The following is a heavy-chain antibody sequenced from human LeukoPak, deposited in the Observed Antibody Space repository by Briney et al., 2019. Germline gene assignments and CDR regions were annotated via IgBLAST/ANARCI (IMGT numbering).Heavy chain of an antibody. CDR2: IIPIFGTA. D-gene: IGHD2-21*02. Sequence: SVKVSCKASGDTFNTYAISWLRQAPGQGLEWMGRIIPIFGTANYAQKFQGRVTITTDESTSTAYMELSSLRSEDTAVYYCARDKVGTAIAFDIWGQGTMVTVSS. CDR3: ARDKVGTAIAFDI. V-gene: IGHV1-69*05. CDR1: GDTFNTYA. J-gene: IGHJ3*02.